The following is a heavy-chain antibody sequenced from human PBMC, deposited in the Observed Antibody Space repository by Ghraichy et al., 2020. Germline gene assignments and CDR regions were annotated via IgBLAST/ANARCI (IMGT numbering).Heavy chain of an antibody. V-gene: IGHV4-31*03. CDR1: GDSITIGGHY. D-gene: IGHD3-10*01. CDR2: ISYRGST. CDR3: ARQLGSGSPELMDAFDF. Sequence: LSLTCTVSGDSITIGGHYWSWIRQHPGKGLEWIGLISYRGSTNFNPSLKSRVTMSLDTSKNHFSLRLSSVTAADTAIYYCARQLGSGSPELMDAFDFWGHGTLVTVSS. J-gene: IGHJ3*01.